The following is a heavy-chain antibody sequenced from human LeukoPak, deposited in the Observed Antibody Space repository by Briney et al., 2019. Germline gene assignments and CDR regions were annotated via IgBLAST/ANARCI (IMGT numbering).Heavy chain of an antibody. CDR2: ISSSGSTI. CDR3: ARVIGGAVFDY. CDR1: GFTFSSYE. V-gene: IGHV3-48*03. Sequence: QTGGSLRLSCAASGFTFSSYEMNWVRQAPGKGLEWVSYISSSGSTIYYADSVKDRFTISRDNAKNSLYLQMNSLRAEDTAVYYCARVIGGAVFDYWGQGTLVTVSS. J-gene: IGHJ4*02. D-gene: IGHD3-22*01.